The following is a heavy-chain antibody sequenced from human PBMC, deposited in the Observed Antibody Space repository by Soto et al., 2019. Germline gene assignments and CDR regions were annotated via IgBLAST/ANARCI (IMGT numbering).Heavy chain of an antibody. CDR1: GYSFTSYW. D-gene: IGHD6-19*01. J-gene: IGHJ3*02. CDR2: IDPSDSYT. CDR3: ARLRVAVDAHDDCDI. V-gene: IGHV5-10-1*01. Sequence: GESLKISCKGSGYSFTSYWISWVRQMPGKGLEWMGRIDPSDSYTNYSPSFQGHVTISADKSISTAYLQWSSLKASDTAMYYCARLRVAVDAHDDCDIWGKGTMVTASS.